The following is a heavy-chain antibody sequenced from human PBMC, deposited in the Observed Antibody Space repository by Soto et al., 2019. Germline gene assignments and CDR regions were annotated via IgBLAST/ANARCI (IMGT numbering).Heavy chain of an antibody. J-gene: IGHJ4*02. CDR2: IIPIFGTA. CDR3: ASRYYYYDSSGYSTLDY. D-gene: IGHD3-22*01. CDR1: GGTFSSYA. Sequence: SVKVSCKASGGTFSSYATSWVRQAPGQGLEWMGGIIPIFGTANYAQKFQGRVTITADESTSTAYMELSSLRSEDTAVYYCASRYYYYDSSGYSTLDYWGQGTLVTVSS. V-gene: IGHV1-69*13.